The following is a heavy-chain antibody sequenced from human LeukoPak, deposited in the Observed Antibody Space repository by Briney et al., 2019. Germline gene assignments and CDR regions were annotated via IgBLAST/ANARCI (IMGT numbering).Heavy chain of an antibody. D-gene: IGHD6-25*01. J-gene: IGHJ5*02. CDR1: GGSISGYY. V-gene: IGHV4-4*07. Sequence: SETLSLTCTVSGGSISGYYWSWIRERPGKGLEWIGRMSTSGNSNYIPSLVSRVTMSVDTSKNQFSLNLSSVTAADTAVYYCARESGSMRWFDPWGQGTLVTVSS. CDR3: ARESGSMRWFDP. CDR2: MSTSGNS.